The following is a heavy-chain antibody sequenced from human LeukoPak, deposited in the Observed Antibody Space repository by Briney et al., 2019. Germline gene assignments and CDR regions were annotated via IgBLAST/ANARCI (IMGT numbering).Heavy chain of an antibody. CDR1: GFTFDDYA. CDR3: ARGEWNDAFDI. J-gene: IGHJ3*02. CDR2: ISWNSGSI. D-gene: IGHD3-16*01. V-gene: IGHV3-9*01. Sequence: GGSLRLSCAASGFTFDDYAMHWVRQAPGKGLEWVSGISWNSGSIGYADSVKGRFTISRDNAKNSLYLQMNSLRAEDTALYYCARGEWNDAFDIWGQGTMVTVSS.